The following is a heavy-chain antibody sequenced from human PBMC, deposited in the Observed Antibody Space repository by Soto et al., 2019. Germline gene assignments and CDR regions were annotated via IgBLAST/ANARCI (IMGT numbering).Heavy chain of an antibody. D-gene: IGHD1-26*01. V-gene: IGHV3-30*18. J-gene: IGHJ4*02. CDR3: AKDRDSGTYTTDFDY. Sequence: LRLSCAGSGFTFSSYGIHWVRQAPGKGLEWVALISYDGGNEKYTESVKDRFTISRDDSHNVAYLQMSSLRTEDTAMYYCAKDRDSGTYTTDFDYWGQASLVT. CDR1: GFTFSSYG. CDR2: ISYDGGNE.